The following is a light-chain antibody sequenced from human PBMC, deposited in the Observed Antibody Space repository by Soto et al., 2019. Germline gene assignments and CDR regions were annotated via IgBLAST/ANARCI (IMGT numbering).Light chain of an antibody. J-gene: IGKJ2*01. CDR3: QQASTFPHT. Sequence: DIQMTQSPSSVSASVGDTVTISCRASQGIGTWLAWYQQKSGKAPKLLIAAASSLQSGVPSRFSGSGSGTDFTLSISSLQPEDFATYFCQQASTFPHTFGQGTNVDIK. CDR1: QGIGTW. V-gene: IGKV1-12*01. CDR2: AAS.